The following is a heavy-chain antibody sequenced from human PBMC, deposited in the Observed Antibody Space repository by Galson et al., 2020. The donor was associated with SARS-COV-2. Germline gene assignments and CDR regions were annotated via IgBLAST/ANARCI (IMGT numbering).Heavy chain of an antibody. CDR2: IYYSGNT. CDR1: GGSISSSGYY. V-gene: IGHV4-39*01. CDR3: ARGLPSSSLAGPFDY. J-gene: IGHJ4*02. Sequence: SETLSLTCTVSGGSISSSGYYWGWIRQPPAKGLEWIGSIYYSGNTYYSPSLKSRVTISLDTSKNQFSLKLSSVTAADTAVYYCARGLPSSSLAGPFDYWGQGTLVTVSS. D-gene: IGHD6-13*01.